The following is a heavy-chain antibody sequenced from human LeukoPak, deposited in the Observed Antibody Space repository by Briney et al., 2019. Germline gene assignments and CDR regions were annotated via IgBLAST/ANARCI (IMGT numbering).Heavy chain of an antibody. D-gene: IGHD6-13*01. J-gene: IGHJ5*02. CDR2: MNPNSGNT. CDR1: GYTFTGYY. CDR3: ARGYSSWYERAFWFDP. Sequence: GASVKVSCKASGYTFTGYYMHWVRQAPGQGLEWMGWMNPNSGNTGYAQKFQGRVTMTRNTSISTAYMELSSLRSEDTAVYYCARGYSSWYERAFWFDPWGQGTLVTVSS. V-gene: IGHV1-8*02.